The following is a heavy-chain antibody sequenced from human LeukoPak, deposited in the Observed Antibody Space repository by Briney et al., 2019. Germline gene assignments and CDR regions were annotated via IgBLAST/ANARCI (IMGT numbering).Heavy chain of an antibody. Sequence: GGSLRLSCAASGFTFSSYAMIWVRQAPGKGLEWVSGISGSGGSTYSADSVKGRFTISRDNSENTLYLQMNSLRAEDTAVYYCAKGEYYGSGGVDVWGKGTTVTISS. D-gene: IGHD3-10*01. J-gene: IGHJ6*04. CDR1: GFTFSSYA. V-gene: IGHV3-23*01. CDR2: ISGSGGST. CDR3: AKGEYYGSGGVDV.